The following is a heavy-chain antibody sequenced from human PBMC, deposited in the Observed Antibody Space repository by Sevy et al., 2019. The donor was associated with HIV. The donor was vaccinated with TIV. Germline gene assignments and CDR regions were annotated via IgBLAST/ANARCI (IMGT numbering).Heavy chain of an antibody. Sequence: GGSLRLSCAASGFTFNYAWMSWVRQAPGKGLEWVGRIKSKTDGGTADYAAHVKGRFTISREDSENTLYLQMNSLKTEDTAVYYCASVVKNDFWDGHVNYYGLDVWGQWTTVTVSS. D-gene: IGHD3-3*01. CDR2: IKSKTDGGTA. CDR1: GFTFNYAW. CDR3: ASVVKNDFWDGHVNYYGLDV. V-gene: IGHV3-15*01. J-gene: IGHJ6*02.